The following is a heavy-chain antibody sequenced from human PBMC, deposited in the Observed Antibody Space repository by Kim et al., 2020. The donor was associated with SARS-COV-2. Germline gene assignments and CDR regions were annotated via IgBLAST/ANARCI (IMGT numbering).Heavy chain of an antibody. Sequence: GGSLRLSCATSGFTFRPYAMSWVRQAPGKGLEWLSAISGSGATTHSADSVKGRCTISRDNAMNTLSLQMTSLRVEDTALYYCAKDGDTSTTRTDSLDIWGQGTMVTVSS. J-gene: IGHJ3*02. CDR2: ISGSGATT. CDR3: AKDGDTSTTRTDSLDI. V-gene: IGHV3-23*01. CDR1: GFTFRPYA. D-gene: IGHD3-16*01.